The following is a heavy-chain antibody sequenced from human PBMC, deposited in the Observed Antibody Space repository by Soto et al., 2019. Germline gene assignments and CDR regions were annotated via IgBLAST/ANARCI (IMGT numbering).Heavy chain of an antibody. J-gene: IGHJ4*02. V-gene: IGHV4-39*07. CDR2: INHSGST. D-gene: IGHD2-15*01. CDR1: GDSISSSGYY. Sequence: SETLSLTCSVSGDSISSSGYYWSWIRQPPGKGLEWIGEINHSGSTNYNPSLKSRVTISVDTSKNQFSLKLSSVTAADTAVYYCARFLCGGSCYYNYWGQGTLVTVSS. CDR3: ARFLCGGSCYYNY.